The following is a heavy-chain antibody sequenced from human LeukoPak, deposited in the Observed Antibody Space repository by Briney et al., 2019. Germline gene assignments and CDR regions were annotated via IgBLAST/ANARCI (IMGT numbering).Heavy chain of an antibody. J-gene: IGHJ6*02. CDR2: INPSGGST. CDR3: AKDGDYDPWGYYYGMDV. CDR1: GYTFTSYY. V-gene: IGHV1-46*01. Sequence: ASVKVSCKASGYTFTSYYMHWVRQAPGQGLEWMGIINPSGGSTSYAQKFQGRVTMTRDTSTSTVYMELSSLRSEDTAVYYCAKDGDYDPWGYYYGMDVWGQGTTVTVSS. D-gene: IGHD4-17*01.